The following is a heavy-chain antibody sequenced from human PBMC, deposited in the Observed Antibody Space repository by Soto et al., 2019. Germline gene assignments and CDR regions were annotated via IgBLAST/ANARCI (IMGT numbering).Heavy chain of an antibody. V-gene: IGHV1-24*01. CDR3: ATVSGAAAAPTLYNWFDP. CDR1: GYTLTELS. D-gene: IGHD6-13*01. J-gene: IGHJ5*02. Sequence: PSVKVSCKVSGYTLTELSMHWVRQAPGKGLEWMGGFDPEDGETIYAQKFQGRVTMTEDTSTDTAYMELSSLRSEDTAVYYCATVSGAAAAPTLYNWFDPWGQGTLVTV. CDR2: FDPEDGET.